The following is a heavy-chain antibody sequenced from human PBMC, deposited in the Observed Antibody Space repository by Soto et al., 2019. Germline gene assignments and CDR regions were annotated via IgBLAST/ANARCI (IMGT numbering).Heavy chain of an antibody. CDR1: GFIADDYA. D-gene: IGHD4-17*01. CDR3: VKDMKWGGMTTSHYFDS. CDR2: ISSNSATI. J-gene: IGHJ4*02. V-gene: IGHV3-9*02. Sequence: EVQLVESGGGLVQPGRSLRLSCVASGFIADDYAMHWVRQAPGKGLEWVSGISSNSATINYADSVKGRFTISRDNAKTSLFLQMNSLRPEDTAFYYCVKDMKWGGMTTSHYFDSWGQGTLVTVSS.